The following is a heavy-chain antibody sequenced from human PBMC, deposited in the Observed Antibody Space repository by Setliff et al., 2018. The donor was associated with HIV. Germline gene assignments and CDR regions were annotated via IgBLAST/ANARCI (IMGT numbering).Heavy chain of an antibody. CDR1: GYTFTSDY. D-gene: IGHD3-3*01. CDR3: ARDRSDYYYYYGMDV. J-gene: IGHJ6*02. Sequence: ASVKVSCKASGYTFTSDYIHWVRQAPGQGLEWMGIINPAGNPTSYAQKFQGRVTMTRDTSISTAYMELRRLRSDDTAVYYCARDRSDYYYYYGMDVWGQGTTVTVSS. V-gene: IGHV1-2*02. CDR2: INPAGNPT.